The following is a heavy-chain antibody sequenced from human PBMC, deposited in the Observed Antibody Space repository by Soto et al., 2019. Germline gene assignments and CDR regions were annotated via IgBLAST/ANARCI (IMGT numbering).Heavy chain of an antibody. J-gene: IGHJ5*02. CDR2: ISAYNGNT. CDR1: GYTFTSYG. CDR3: ARDGARYFDWFPPTFDP. D-gene: IGHD3-9*01. V-gene: IGHV1-18*01. Sequence: QVQLVQSGAEVKKPGASVKVSCKASGYTFTSYGISWVRQAPGQGLEWMGWISAYNGNTNYAQKLQGRGTMTTDPATSTAYMELRSLRSDDTAVYYCARDGARYFDWFPPTFDPWGQGTLVTVSS.